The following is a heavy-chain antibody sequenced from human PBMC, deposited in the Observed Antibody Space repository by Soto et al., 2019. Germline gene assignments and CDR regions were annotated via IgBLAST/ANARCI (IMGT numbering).Heavy chain of an antibody. Sequence: ASVKVSCKASGYTFTSYYMHWVRQAPGQGLEWMGIINPIGGSTSYAQKFQGRVTMTRDTSTSTVYMELSSLRSEDTAVYYCARLWAAPNWFDPWGQGTLVTVSS. CDR3: ARLWAAPNWFDP. J-gene: IGHJ5*02. CDR2: INPIGGST. V-gene: IGHV1-46*03. CDR1: GYTFTSYY. D-gene: IGHD6-6*01.